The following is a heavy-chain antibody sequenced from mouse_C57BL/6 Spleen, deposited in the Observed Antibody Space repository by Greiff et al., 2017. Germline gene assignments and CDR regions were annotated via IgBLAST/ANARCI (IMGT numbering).Heavy chain of an antibody. D-gene: IGHD1-1*01. CDR3: ARDTPDYYGSSYGYFDV. CDR1: GFTFSSYA. V-gene: IGHV5-4*01. J-gene: IGHJ1*03. CDR2: ISDGGSYT. Sequence: EVQLVESGGGLVKPGGSLKLSCAASGFTFSSYAMSWVRQTPEKRLEWVATISDGGSYTYYPDNVKGRFTISRDNAKNNLYLQMSHLKSEDTAMYYCARDTPDYYGSSYGYFDVWGTGTTVTVSS.